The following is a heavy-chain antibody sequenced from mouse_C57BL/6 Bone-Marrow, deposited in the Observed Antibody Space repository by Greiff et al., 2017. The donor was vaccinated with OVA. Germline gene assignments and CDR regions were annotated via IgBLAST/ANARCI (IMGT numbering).Heavy chain of an antibody. D-gene: IGHD1-1*02. V-gene: IGHV1-81*01. CDR1: GYTFTSYG. J-gene: IGHJ3*01. Sequence: LQESGAELARPGASVKLSCKASGYTFTSYGISWVKQRTGQGLEWIGEIYPRSGNTYYNEKFKGKATLTADKSSSTAYMELRSLTSEDSAVYFCARRSLRWFAYWGQGTLVTVSA. CDR3: ARRSLRWFAY. CDR2: IYPRSGNT.